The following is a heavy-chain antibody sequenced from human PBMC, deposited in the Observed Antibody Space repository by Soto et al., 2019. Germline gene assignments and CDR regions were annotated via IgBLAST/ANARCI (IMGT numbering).Heavy chain of an antibody. Sequence: EVQLVESGGGLVQPGGSLRLSCAASGFTVSSNYMSWVRQAPGKGLAWVSVIYSGGGAYYADSVKGRFTISRDNSKNTLYLQMNSLRAEDTAVYYCARHGYSYGGGYFDYWGQGTLVTVSS. V-gene: IGHV3-66*04. CDR1: GFTVSSNY. CDR3: ARHGYSYGGGYFDY. CDR2: IYSGGGA. D-gene: IGHD5-18*01. J-gene: IGHJ4*02.